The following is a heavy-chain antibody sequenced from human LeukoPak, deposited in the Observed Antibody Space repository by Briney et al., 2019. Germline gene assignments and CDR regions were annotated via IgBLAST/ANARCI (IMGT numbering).Heavy chain of an antibody. CDR1: GFTFSSYA. V-gene: IGHV3-23*01. Sequence: GGSLRLSCAASGFTFSSYAMSWVRQAPGKGLEWVSAISGSGGSTYYADSVKGRFTISRDNSKNTLYLQMNSLRAEDTAVYYCAKDSPARHYDFWSGYSSFDYWGQGTLVTVSS. CDR2: ISGSGGST. D-gene: IGHD3-3*01. CDR3: AKDSPARHYDFWSGYSSFDY. J-gene: IGHJ4*02.